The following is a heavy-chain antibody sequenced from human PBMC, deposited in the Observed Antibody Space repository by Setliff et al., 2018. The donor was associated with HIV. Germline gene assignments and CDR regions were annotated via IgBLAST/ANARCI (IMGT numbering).Heavy chain of an antibody. V-gene: IGHV1-8*02. CDR2: VNHNNGHT. CDR1: GYAFIHYD. CDR3: ARGYTNIEMATTYSYYMDV. J-gene: IGHJ6*03. D-gene: IGHD5-12*01. Sequence: GASVKVSCKASGYAFIHYDINWVRQAPGQGLEWLGWVNHNNGHTAYAQKVQGRVAMVRDTSTSTAFMEVSSLTFDDTAIYYCARGYTNIEMATTYSYYMDVWGIGTAVTVSS.